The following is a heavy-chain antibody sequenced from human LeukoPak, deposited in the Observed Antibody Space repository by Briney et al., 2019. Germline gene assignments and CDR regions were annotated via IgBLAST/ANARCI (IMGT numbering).Heavy chain of an antibody. CDR2: IYYSGST. J-gene: IGHJ4*02. V-gene: IGHV4-59*01. D-gene: IGHD6-13*01. CDR1: GGSISSYS. CDR3: ARAMGGAGTVTDY. Sequence: SETLSLTCTVSGGSISSYSWSWIRQPPGKGLEWIAYIYYSGSTNYNPSLKSRVTISLDTSKNQFSLKLNSVTAADTAVYYCARAMGGAGTVTDYWGQGTLVTVSS.